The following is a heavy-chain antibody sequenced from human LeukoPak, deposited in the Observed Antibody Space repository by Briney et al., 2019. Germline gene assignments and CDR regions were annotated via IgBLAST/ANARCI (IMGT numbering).Heavy chain of an antibody. CDR1: AGSFSGYY. CDR2: IKHSGST. D-gene: IGHD6-19*01. V-gene: IGHV4-34*01. CDR3: ASGGWYRGY. Sequence: SETLSLTCAAYAGSFSGYYWTWIRQPPGKGLEWIGEIKHSGSTNYNPSLKSRVTISVDTSKNQFSLKLTSVTAADTAVYYCASGGWYRGYWGQGTLVTVSS. J-gene: IGHJ4*02.